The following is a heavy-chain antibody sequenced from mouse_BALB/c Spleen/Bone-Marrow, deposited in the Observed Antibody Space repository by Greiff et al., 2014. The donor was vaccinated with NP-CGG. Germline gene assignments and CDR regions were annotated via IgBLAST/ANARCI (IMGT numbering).Heavy chain of an antibody. CDR1: GFTFSSYA. J-gene: IGHJ4*01. CDR2: INSGGSYT. CDR3: ARGDWDEAMDY. Sequence: EVKLMESGGGLVKPGGSLKLSCAAPGFTFSSYAMSWVRQTPEKRLEWVATINSGGSYTYYPDSVKGRFTISRDNAKNTLYLQMSSLRSEDTAMYYCARGDWDEAMDYWGQGTSVTVST. V-gene: IGHV5-9-3*01. D-gene: IGHD4-1*01.